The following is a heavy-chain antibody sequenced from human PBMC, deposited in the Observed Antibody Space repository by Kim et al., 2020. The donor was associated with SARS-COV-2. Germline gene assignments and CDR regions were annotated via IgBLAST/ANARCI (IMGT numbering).Heavy chain of an antibody. J-gene: IGHJ4*02. D-gene: IGHD2-2*02. CDR1: GGTFSSYA. CDR2: IIPIFGTA. Sequence: SVKVSCKASGGTFSSYAISWVRQAPGQGLEWMGGIIPIFGTANYAQKFQGRVTITADESTSTAYMELSSLRSEDTAVYYCATARGLGPIPRFDYWGQGTLVTVSS. CDR3: ATARGLGPIPRFDY. V-gene: IGHV1-69*13.